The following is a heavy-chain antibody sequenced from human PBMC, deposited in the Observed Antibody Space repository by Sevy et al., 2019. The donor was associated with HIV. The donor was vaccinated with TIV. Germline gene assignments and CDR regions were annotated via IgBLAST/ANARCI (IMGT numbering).Heavy chain of an antibody. CDR3: ARDAGYCGGDCYSLNY. CDR2: IYYSGST. CDR1: GGSISSYY. D-gene: IGHD2-21*01. J-gene: IGHJ4*02. Sequence: SETLSLTCTVSGGSISSYYWSWIRQPPGKGLEWIGYIYYSGSTNYNPSLKSRVTISVDTSKNQFSLKLSSVTAADTAVYYCARDAGYCGGDCYSLNYWGQGTLVTDSS. V-gene: IGHV4-59*01.